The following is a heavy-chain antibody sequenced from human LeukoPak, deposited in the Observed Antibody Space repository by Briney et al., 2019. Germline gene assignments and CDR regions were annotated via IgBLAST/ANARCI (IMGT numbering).Heavy chain of an antibody. Sequence: ASVKVSCKASGYTFTSYDINWVRQATGQGLEWMGWMNPNSGNTGYAQKFQGRVTITRNTSIGTAYMELSSLRSEDTAVYYCARGIVVVPAARYYMDVWGKGTTVTVSS. V-gene: IGHV1-8*03. CDR1: GYTFTSYD. J-gene: IGHJ6*03. CDR2: MNPNSGNT. CDR3: ARGIVVVPAARYYMDV. D-gene: IGHD2-2*01.